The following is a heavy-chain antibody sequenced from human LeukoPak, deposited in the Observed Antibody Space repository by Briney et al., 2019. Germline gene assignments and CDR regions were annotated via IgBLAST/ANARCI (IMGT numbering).Heavy chain of an antibody. CDR2: ISYSGTT. Sequence: PSETLSLTCTVSGGSISSSYWNWVRQPPGKGLEWIGRISYSGTTNYNPSLKSRVTISSDTSKNQFSLKLTSVTAADAAVYYCARREVEMRASASGNWLGPWGQGTLVTVSS. CDR3: ARREVEMRASASGNWLGP. V-gene: IGHV4-59*08. CDR1: GGSISSSY. D-gene: IGHD3-10*01. J-gene: IGHJ5*02.